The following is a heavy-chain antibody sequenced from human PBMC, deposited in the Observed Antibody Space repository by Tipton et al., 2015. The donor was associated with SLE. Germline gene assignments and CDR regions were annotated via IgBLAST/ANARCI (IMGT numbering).Heavy chain of an antibody. CDR3: ARSSSSDY. D-gene: IGHD6-6*01. CDR2: IYNSGST. V-gene: IGHV4-4*09. Sequence: TLSLTCSVSGGSIRSYYWSWIRQPPGKGLEWIGYIYNSGSTNYNPSLKSRVTISVDTSKNQFSLRLKSVTAADTAVYYCARSSSSDYWGQGTLVTVSS. J-gene: IGHJ4*02. CDR1: GGSIRSYY.